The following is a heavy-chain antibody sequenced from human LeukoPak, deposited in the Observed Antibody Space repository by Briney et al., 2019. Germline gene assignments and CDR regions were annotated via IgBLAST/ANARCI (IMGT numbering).Heavy chain of an antibody. Sequence: GGSLRLSCAASGFNFRSYGMHWVRQAPGKGLEWVAYIRYDVSNKYYADSVKGRLTISRDNSKNTVYLQMNSLRDEDTAVYYCAKEGDTAMVTALDYWGQGTLVTVSS. CDR2: IRYDVSNK. D-gene: IGHD5-18*01. CDR1: GFNFRSYG. CDR3: AKEGDTAMVTALDY. V-gene: IGHV3-30*02. J-gene: IGHJ4*02.